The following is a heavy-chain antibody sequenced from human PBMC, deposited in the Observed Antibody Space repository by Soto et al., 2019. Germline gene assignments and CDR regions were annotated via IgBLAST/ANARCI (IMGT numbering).Heavy chain of an antibody. J-gene: IGHJ4*02. Sequence: GGSLRLSCAASGFTFSSYAMSWVRQAPGKGLEWVSAISGSGGSTYYADSVKGRFTISRDNSKNTLYLQMNSLRAEDTAVYYCAKDQSRGQRFLEGPDYWGQGTLVTVSS. CDR2: ISGSGGST. D-gene: IGHD3-3*01. V-gene: IGHV3-23*01. CDR3: AKDQSRGQRFLEGPDY. CDR1: GFTFSSYA.